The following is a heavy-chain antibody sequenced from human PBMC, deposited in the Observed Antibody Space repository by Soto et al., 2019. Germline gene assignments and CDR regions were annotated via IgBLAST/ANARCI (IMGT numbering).Heavy chain of an antibody. CDR2: ISSSSSTI. V-gene: IGHV3-48*04. D-gene: IGHD5-12*01. Sequence: GSLRLSCAASGFTFSSYSMNWVRQAPGKGLEWVSYISSSSSTIYYADSVKGRFTISRDNAKNSLYLQMDSLRVEDTAIYYCARDREGYSGFDWDDYWGQGTLVTVSS. J-gene: IGHJ4*02. CDR1: GFTFSSYS. CDR3: ARDREGYSGFDWDDY.